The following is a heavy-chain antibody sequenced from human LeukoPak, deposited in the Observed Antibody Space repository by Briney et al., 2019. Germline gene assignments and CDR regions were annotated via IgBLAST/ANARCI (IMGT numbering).Heavy chain of an antibody. CDR2: VSGTSEYI. CDR3: ARWYSSGWYSDY. V-gene: IGHV3-21*06. J-gene: IGHJ4*02. D-gene: IGHD6-19*01. Sequence: PGGSLRLSCAASGFIFSTYSMIRVRQAPGKGLEWVSSVSGTSEYIYYADSVRGRFTISRDNAKNTVYLQMNSLRAEDTAVYYCARWYSSGWYSDYWGQGTLVTVSS. CDR1: GFIFSTYS.